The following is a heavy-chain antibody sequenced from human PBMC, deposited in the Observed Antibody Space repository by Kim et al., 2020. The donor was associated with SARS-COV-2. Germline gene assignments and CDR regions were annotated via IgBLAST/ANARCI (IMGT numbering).Heavy chain of an antibody. CDR2: IYYSGST. Sequence: SETLSLTCSVSGGSVSSGSYYWSWIRQPPGKGLEWIGYIYYSGSTNYNPSLKSRVTISVATSKNQFSLKLNSVTAADTAVYYCARRTPNYFGSGSYYYFDFWGQGTLVTVSS. D-gene: IGHD3-10*01. V-gene: IGHV4-61*01. CDR1: GGSVSSGSYY. CDR3: ARRTPNYFGSGSYYYFDF. J-gene: IGHJ4*02.